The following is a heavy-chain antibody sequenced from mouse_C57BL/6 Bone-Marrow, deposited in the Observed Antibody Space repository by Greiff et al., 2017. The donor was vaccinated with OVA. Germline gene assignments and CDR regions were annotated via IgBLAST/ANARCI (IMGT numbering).Heavy chain of an antibody. J-gene: IGHJ2*01. CDR1: GYAFSSSW. D-gene: IGHD2-1*01. CDR3: AIMGGNPFDY. V-gene: IGHV1-82*01. Sequence: VQLQQSGPELVKPGASVKISCKASGYAFSSSWMNWVKQRPGKGLEWIGRIYPGDGDTNYNGKFKGKATLTVDKSSSTAYMQLSSLTSEDSAVYYCAIMGGNPFDYWGQGTTLTVSS. CDR2: IYPGDGDT.